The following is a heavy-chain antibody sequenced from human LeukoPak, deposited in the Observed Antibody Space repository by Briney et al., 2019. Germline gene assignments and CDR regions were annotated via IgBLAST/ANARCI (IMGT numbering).Heavy chain of an antibody. V-gene: IGHV3-7*03. CDR2: IKQDGSEK. CDR1: GSTFSSYW. Sequence: GGSLRLSCAASGSTFSSYWMSWVRQAPGKGLEWVANIKQDGSEKYYVDSVKGRFTISRDNAKNSLYLQMISLRVEDTAVYYCARGSGWSGGFDQWGQATLVTVSS. D-gene: IGHD6-19*01. J-gene: IGHJ4*02. CDR3: ARGSGWSGGFDQ.